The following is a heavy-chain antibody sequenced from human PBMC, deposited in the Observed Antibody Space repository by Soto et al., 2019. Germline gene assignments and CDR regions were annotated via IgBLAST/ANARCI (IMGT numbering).Heavy chain of an antibody. CDR2: INHSGST. Sequence: PSETLSLTCAVYSGSFSGYYWSWIRQPPGKGLEWIGEINHSGSTSYNPSLKSRITISVDTSKNQFSLKLSSVTAADTAVYYCARQSMTTVTTWLLDSWGQGTLVTVSS. J-gene: IGHJ4*02. CDR1: SGSFSGYY. D-gene: IGHD4-17*01. V-gene: IGHV4-34*01. CDR3: ARQSMTTVTTWLLDS.